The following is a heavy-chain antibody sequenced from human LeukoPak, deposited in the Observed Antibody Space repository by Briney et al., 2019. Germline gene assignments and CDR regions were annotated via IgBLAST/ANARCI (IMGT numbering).Heavy chain of an antibody. Sequence: PSETLSLTCTVSGGSISSGGYYWSWIRQHPGKGLEWIGYIYCSGSTYYNPSLKSRVTISVDTSKNQFSLKLSSVTAADTAVYYCARDRGYSYGWVVDAFDIWGQGTMVTVSS. CDR2: IYCSGST. J-gene: IGHJ3*02. CDR3: ARDRGYSYGWVVDAFDI. CDR1: GGSISSGGYY. D-gene: IGHD5-18*01. V-gene: IGHV4-31*03.